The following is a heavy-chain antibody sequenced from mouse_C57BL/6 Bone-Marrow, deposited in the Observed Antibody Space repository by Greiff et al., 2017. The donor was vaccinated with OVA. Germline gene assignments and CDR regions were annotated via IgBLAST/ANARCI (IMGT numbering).Heavy chain of an antibody. V-gene: IGHV1-74*01. J-gene: IGHJ1*03. CDR1: GYTFTSYW. CDR3: AIDYGSSYYWYFDV. Sequence: QVQLKQPGAELVKPGASVKVSCKASGYTFTSYWMHWVKQRPGQGLEWIGRIHPSDSDTNYNQKFKGKATLTVDKSSSTAYMPLSSLTSEDSAVYYCAIDYGSSYYWYFDVWGTGTTVTVSS. D-gene: IGHD1-1*01. CDR2: IHPSDSDT.